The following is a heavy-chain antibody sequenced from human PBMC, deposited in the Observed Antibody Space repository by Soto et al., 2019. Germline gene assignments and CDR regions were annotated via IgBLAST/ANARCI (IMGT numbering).Heavy chain of an antibody. CDR3: ALGDSSDTGDGF. J-gene: IGHJ4*02. Sequence: QVQLVQSGAEVKKPGSSVKVSCKASGGTLNTYGISWVRQAPGQGLEWMGGSMPIVGTADYAQKCQGRVTITVDESSSTTYMEVSSLRFEDTAVYYCALGDSSDTGDGFWGQGTLVTVSS. V-gene: IGHV1-69*01. CDR1: GGTLNTYG. D-gene: IGHD3-16*01. CDR2: SMPIVGTA.